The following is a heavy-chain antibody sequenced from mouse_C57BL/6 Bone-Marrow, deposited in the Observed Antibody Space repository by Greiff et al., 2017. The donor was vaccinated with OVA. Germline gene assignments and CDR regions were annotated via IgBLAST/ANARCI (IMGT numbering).Heavy chain of an antibody. J-gene: IGHJ4*01. D-gene: IGHD1-1*01. CDR1: GFNIKDDY. CDR3: TPRVYYYGSSYGDYAMDY. V-gene: IGHV14-4*01. CDR2: IDPENGDT. Sequence: VQLQQSGAELVRPGASVKLSCTASGFNIKDDYMHWVKQRPEQGLEWIGWIDPENGDTEYASKFQGKATITADTSSNTAYLQLSSLTSEDTAVYYCTPRVYYYGSSYGDYAMDYWGQGTSVTVSS.